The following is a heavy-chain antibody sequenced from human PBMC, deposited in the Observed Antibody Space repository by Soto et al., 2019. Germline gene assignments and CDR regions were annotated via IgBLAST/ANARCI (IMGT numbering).Heavy chain of an antibody. Sequence: GESPKISCQGSGYSFASYWIGWVRQMPGKGLEWMEIIYPGDYNTRYSPSFQGQVTISADKSLRTAYPQWTSLKASDTALYYCARTRSFTLGFYYDGMDVWGQGTMVTVSS. CDR2: IYPGDYNT. CDR3: ARTRSFTLGFYYDGMDV. D-gene: IGHD6-6*01. J-gene: IGHJ6*02. CDR1: GYSFASYW. V-gene: IGHV5-51*01.